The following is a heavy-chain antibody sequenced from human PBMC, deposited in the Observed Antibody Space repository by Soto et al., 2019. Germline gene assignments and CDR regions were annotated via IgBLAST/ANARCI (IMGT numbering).Heavy chain of an antibody. CDR3: ARGNVIRPKVYQWLEVKGFDH. D-gene: IGHD6-19*01. Sequence: ASVKVSCKASGYTFTSYGISWVRQAPGQGLEWMGWISAYNGNTNYAQKLQGRVTMTTDTSTSTAYMELRSLRSDDTAVYYCARGNVIRPKVYQWLEVKGFDHWGQGTLVTVSS. CDR2: ISAYNGNT. V-gene: IGHV1-18*01. J-gene: IGHJ4*02. CDR1: GYTFTSYG.